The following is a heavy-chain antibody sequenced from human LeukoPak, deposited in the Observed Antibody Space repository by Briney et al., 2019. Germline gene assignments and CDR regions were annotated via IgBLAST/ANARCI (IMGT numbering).Heavy chain of an antibody. J-gene: IGHJ4*02. CDR2: ISGSGGST. Sequence: GSLRLSCAASGFTFSSYAMSWVRQAPGKGLEWVSAISGSGGSTYYADSVKGRFTISRDNSKNTLYLQMISLRAEDTAVYYCATDGGLLWFGELRHWGQGTLVTVSS. D-gene: IGHD3-10*01. CDR3: ATDGGLLWFGELRH. V-gene: IGHV3-23*01. CDR1: GFTFSSYA.